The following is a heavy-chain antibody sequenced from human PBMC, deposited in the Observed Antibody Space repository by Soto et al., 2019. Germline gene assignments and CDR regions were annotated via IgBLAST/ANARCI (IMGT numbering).Heavy chain of an antibody. Sequence: SETLSLTCAGYGGSFSGYYWSWIRQPPGKGLEWLGEINHSGSTNYNPSLKSRVTISVDTSKNQFSLKLSSVTAADTAVYYCARGTIIMITFGGVIVPLDDYWGQGTLVTVSS. J-gene: IGHJ4*02. D-gene: IGHD3-16*02. V-gene: IGHV4-34*01. CDR2: INHSGST. CDR1: GGSFSGYY. CDR3: ARGTIIMITFGGVIVPLDDY.